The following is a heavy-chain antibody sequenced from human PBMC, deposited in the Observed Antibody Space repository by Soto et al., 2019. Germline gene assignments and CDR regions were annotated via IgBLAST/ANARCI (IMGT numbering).Heavy chain of an antibody. CDR1: GGTFSSYA. Sequence: SVKVSCKASGGTFSSYAISWVRQAPGQGLEWMGGIIPIFGTANYAQKFQGRVTITADESTSTAYMELSSLRSEDTAVYYCARERQQLVRGHYYYYGMDVWGQGTTVTVSS. V-gene: IGHV1-69*13. D-gene: IGHD6-13*01. CDR2: IIPIFGTA. CDR3: ARERQQLVRGHYYYYGMDV. J-gene: IGHJ6*02.